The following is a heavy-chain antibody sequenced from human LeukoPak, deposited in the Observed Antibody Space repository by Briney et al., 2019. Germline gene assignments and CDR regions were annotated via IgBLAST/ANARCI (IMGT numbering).Heavy chain of an antibody. CDR2: IKTKAGGGTT. V-gene: IGHV3-15*01. Sequence: GGSLRLPCAASGFTFSDAWMNWVRQAPGKGLEWVGRIKTKAGGGTTDYAAPVKGRFTISRDDSKNTMYLQMNSLRTEDTAVYYCTTNHLFDIWGQGTMVTVSS. J-gene: IGHJ3*02. CDR1: GFTFSDAW. CDR3: TTNHLFDI.